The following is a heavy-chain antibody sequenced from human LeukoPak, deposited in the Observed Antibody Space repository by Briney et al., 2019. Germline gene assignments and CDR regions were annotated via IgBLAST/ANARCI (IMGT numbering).Heavy chain of an antibody. V-gene: IGHV1-18*01. CDR3: ARAVDSVVAFDI. CDR1: GYTFTSYG. J-gene: IGHJ3*02. CDR2: ISAYNGNT. Sequence: AASVKVSCKASGYTFTSYGISWVRQAPGQGLEWMGWISAYNGNTNYAQKLQGRVTMTTDTPTSTAYMELRSLRSDDTAVYYCARAVDSVVAFDIWGQGTMVTVSS. D-gene: IGHD2-21*01.